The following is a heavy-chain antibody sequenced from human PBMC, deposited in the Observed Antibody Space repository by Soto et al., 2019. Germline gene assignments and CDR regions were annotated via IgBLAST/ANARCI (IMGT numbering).Heavy chain of an antibody. Sequence: SETLSLTCAVSGGSISSGGYSWSWIRQPPGKGLEWIGYIYHSGSTYYNPSLKSRVTISVDRSKNQFSLKLSSVTAADTAVYYCARGGYYDPTDPWGQGTLVTVSS. CDR3: ARGGYYDPTDP. CDR1: GGSISSGGYS. CDR2: IYHSGST. V-gene: IGHV4-30-2*01. J-gene: IGHJ5*02. D-gene: IGHD3-22*01.